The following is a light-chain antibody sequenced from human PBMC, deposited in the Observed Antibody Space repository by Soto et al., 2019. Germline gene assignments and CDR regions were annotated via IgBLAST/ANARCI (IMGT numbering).Light chain of an antibody. CDR2: TSS. J-gene: IGKJ1*01. CDR1: QSIGRN. Sequence: DIHMTRSPASLSASVGDMFTISCRASQSIGRNLNWYQQKTGKDPTLLIFTSSSLQSGVPSRFSGSGPGTDFILTISSLQTEDFATYYCQQSYSTPPTFGQGTKVE. CDR3: QQSYSTPPT. V-gene: IGKV1-39*01.